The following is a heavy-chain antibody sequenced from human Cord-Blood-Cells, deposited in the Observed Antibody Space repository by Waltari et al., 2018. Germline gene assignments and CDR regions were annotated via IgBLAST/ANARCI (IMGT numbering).Heavy chain of an antibody. CDR3: ARDPKTLWYFDL. J-gene: IGHJ2*01. CDR2: IKQDGSEK. V-gene: IGHV3-7*01. Sequence: EVQLVESGGGLVQPGGSLRLSGAASGFLFGRYWMSWVRQAPGKGLEWVANIKQDGSEKYYVDSVKGRFTISRDNAKNSLYLQMNSLRAEDTAVYYCARDPKTLWYFDLWGRGTLVTVSS. CDR1: GFLFGRYW.